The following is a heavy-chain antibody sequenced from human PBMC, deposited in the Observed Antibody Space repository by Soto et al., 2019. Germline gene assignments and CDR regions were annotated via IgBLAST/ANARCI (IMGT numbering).Heavy chain of an antibody. Sequence: GGSLRLSCAASGFTVSSNYMSWVRQAPGKGLEWVSVIYSGGSTYYADSVKGRFTIYRDNSKNTLYLQMHSLRAEDTAVYYCARSPYSGSYWYFDLWGRGPLVTVSS. CDR2: IYSGGST. D-gene: IGHD1-26*01. CDR1: GFTVSSNY. CDR3: ARSPYSGSYWYFDL. J-gene: IGHJ2*01. V-gene: IGHV3-66*01.